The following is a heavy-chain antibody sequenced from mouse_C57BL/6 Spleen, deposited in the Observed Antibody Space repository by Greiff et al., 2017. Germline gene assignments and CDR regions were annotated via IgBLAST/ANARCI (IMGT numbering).Heavy chain of an antibody. J-gene: IGHJ3*01. CDR2: IYPSDSET. Sequence: QVQLQQPGAELVRPGSSVKLSCKASGYTFTSYWMDWVKQRPGQGLEWIGNIYPSDSETHYNQKFKDKATLTVDKSSSTAYMQLSSLTSEDSAVYYCAREGDSSGSAWVAYWGQGTLVTVSA. CDR3: AREGDSSGSAWVAY. V-gene: IGHV1-61*01. CDR1: GYTFTSYW. D-gene: IGHD3-2*02.